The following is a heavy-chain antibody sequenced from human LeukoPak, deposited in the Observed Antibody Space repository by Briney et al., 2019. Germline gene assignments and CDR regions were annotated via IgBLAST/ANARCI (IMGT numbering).Heavy chain of an antibody. V-gene: IGHV3-23*01. D-gene: IGHD6-13*01. CDR3: GRGGSSWLYFFEY. CDR1: GFTFSNYA. J-gene: IGHJ4*02. Sequence: PGGSLRLSCAASGFTFSNYAMSWVRQAPGKGLEWVSSISGGGGNTYFADSVKGRFTISRDNSKNTLYLQMNSLRAEDTALYYCGRGGSSWLYFFEYWGQGAPVTVSS. CDR2: ISGGGGNT.